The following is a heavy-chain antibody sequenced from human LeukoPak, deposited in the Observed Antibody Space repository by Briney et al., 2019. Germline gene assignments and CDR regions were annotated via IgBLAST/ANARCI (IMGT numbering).Heavy chain of an antibody. J-gene: IGHJ4*02. V-gene: IGHV3-23*01. CDR2: ISGSGDNT. CDR3: ARLGIVLISPIDY. D-gene: IGHD3-22*01. Sequence: PGGSLRLSCGTSGFTFRRYAMTWVRQAPGKGLEWVSGISGSGDNTYYADSVKGRFTISRDNSKNTLYLQMNSLRAEDTAVYFCARLGIVLISPIDYWGQGTLVTVSS. CDR1: GFTFRRYA.